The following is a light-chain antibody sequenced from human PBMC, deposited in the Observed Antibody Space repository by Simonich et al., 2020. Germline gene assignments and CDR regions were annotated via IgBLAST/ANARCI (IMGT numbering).Light chain of an antibody. CDR3: QQYYSTPLT. Sequence: DIQMTQSPSSLSASVGDRVTITCQASQYISNYLNWYQQKPGKAPKLLIYDASNLETGVPSRSSGRGSGTDYTLTISSLQPEDFATYYCQQYYSTPLTFGGGTKVEIK. V-gene: IGKV1-33*01. CDR2: DAS. CDR1: QYISNY. J-gene: IGKJ4*01.